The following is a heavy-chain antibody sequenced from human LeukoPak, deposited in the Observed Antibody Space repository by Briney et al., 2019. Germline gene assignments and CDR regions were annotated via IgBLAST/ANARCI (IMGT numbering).Heavy chain of an antibody. CDR1: YDSIGTYL. J-gene: IGHJ6*03. CDR2: IFASGST. V-gene: IGHV4-4*07. D-gene: IGHD1-26*01. CDR3: ARGAGYSREVNYYYYMDV. Sequence: SETLSLTCTVSYDSIGTYLWNWVRQPAGKGLEWIGRIFASGSTFYSPSLKSRVTMSVDTSKSQFSLKLNSVTAADTAVYYCARGAGYSREVNYYYYMDVWGKGTTVTVSS.